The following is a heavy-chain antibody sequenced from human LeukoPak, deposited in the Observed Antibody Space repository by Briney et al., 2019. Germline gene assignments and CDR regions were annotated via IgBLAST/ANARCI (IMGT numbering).Heavy chain of an antibody. CDR2: IDSGDGNA. D-gene: IGHD5-18*01. J-gene: IGHJ4*02. CDR3: ARGSGYNYGFPDY. CDR1: GFTFSRYG. Sequence: GGSLRLSCAASGFTFSRYGMSWVRQTPGKGLEWVSRIDSGDGNAYDADSAKGRFTISRDNSKNTLYLQMNSLRAEDTAVYYCARGSGYNYGFPDYWGQGTLVTVSS. V-gene: IGHV3-23*01.